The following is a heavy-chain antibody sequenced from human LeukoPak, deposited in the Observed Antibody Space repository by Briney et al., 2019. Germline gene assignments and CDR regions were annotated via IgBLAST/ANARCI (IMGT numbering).Heavy chain of an antibody. V-gene: IGHV4-34*01. Sequence: SETLSLTCAVYGGSFSGYYWSWIRQPPGKGLEWIGEINHSGSTNYNPSLKSRVTISVDTSKNQFSLKLSSVTAADTAVYYCARARAMVDYWGQGTLVTVS. J-gene: IGHJ4*02. D-gene: IGHD5-18*01. CDR1: GGSFSGYY. CDR2: INHSGST. CDR3: ARARAMVDY.